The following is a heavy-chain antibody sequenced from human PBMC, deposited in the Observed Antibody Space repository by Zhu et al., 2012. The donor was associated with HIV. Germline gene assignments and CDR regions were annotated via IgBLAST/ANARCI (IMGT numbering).Heavy chain of an antibody. CDR3: AKTRTSGWYSYAFHV. Sequence: QVPLQESGPGLVKPSETLSLSCTVSGGTISSSSYFWAWIRQTPGKGLEWIGSIYYGGSTHYNPSLKSRLSISVDTSKNQFSLKLSSVTAADTALYHCAKTRTSGWYSYAFHVWGKGQWSPSL. J-gene: IGHJ3*01. V-gene: IGHV4-39*01. D-gene: IGHD6-19*01. CDR1: GGTISSSSYF. CDR2: IYYGGST.